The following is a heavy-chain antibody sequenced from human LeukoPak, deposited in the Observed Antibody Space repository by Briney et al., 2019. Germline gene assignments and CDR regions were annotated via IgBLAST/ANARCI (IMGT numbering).Heavy chain of an antibody. CDR2: INPNSGGT. D-gene: IGHD3-22*01. J-gene: IGHJ4*02. Sequence: ASVNVSCKASGYTLTDYYMHWVRQAPGQGLEWMGRINPNSGGTNYAQKFQGRVTMTRDTSISTVYMELSRLKSDDTAVYYCARVGYYESSGYYEYWGQGTLVTVSS. V-gene: IGHV1-2*06. CDR1: GYTLTDYY. CDR3: ARVGYYESSGYYEY.